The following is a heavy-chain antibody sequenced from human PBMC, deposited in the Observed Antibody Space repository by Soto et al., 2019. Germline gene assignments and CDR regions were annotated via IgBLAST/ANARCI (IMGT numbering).Heavy chain of an antibody. D-gene: IGHD3-10*01. Sequence: QVQLVQSETEVKKPGSSVKVSCKASGDTFSFYTINWVRQAPGLGLEWVGRINPIVSMSNYAQKFQGRVSMTADKSTSTAYMELRSLRSDDTAMYFCAASYGSGYRAFDYWGQGALVIVSS. J-gene: IGHJ4*02. CDR2: INPIVSMS. CDR1: GDTFSFYT. CDR3: AASYGSGYRAFDY. V-gene: IGHV1-69*02.